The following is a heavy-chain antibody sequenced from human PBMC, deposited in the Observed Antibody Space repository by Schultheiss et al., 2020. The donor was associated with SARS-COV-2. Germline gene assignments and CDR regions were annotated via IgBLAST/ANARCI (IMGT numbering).Heavy chain of an antibody. CDR1: GGSVSSGSYY. D-gene: IGHD3-10*01. J-gene: IGHJ6*03. CDR2: IDWDDDK. CDR3: ARTSGYYYYYYMDV. V-gene: IGHV2-70*01. Sequence: TLSLTCTASGGSVSSGSYYWSWIRQPPGKALEWLALIDWDDDKFYSTSLKTRLTISKDTSKNQVVLTMTNMDPVDTATYYCARTSGYYYYYYMDVWGKGTTVTVSS.